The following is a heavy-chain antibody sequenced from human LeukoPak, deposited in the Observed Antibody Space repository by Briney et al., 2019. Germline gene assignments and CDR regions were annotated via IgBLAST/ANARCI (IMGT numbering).Heavy chain of an antibody. J-gene: IGHJ4*02. Sequence: GGSLRLSCAASGFTFSTYWMHWVRQAPGKGLVWVSLINSDGSSPTYEDSVKGRFTISRDNAKKSLYLQMNSLRAEDTAVYYCASIAPGTSYIRKWGQGTLVTVSS. V-gene: IGHV3-74*01. D-gene: IGHD3-10*01. CDR1: GFTFSTYW. CDR2: INSDGSSP. CDR3: ASIAPGTSYIRK.